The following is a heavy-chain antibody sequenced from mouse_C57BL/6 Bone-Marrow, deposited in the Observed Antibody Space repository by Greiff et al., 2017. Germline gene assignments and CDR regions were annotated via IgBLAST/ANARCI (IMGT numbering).Heavy chain of an antibody. Sequence: EVKLMESGGGLVKPGGSLKLSCAASGFTFSSYTMSWVRQTPEQGLEWVATISGGGSNTYYTDSVKGRFTISRDKAKNTLYLQMSILRSENTALYGCGRRYYFDDWCQGTTRTVSS. CDR1: GFTFSSYT. J-gene: IGHJ2*01. CDR3: GRRYYFDD. CDR2: ISGGGSNT. V-gene: IGHV5-9*01.